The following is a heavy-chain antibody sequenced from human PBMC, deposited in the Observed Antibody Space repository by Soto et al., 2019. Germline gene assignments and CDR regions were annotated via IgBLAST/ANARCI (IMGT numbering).Heavy chain of an antibody. D-gene: IGHD2-2*01. CDR1: GGSISSGGYY. Sequence: SETLSLTCTVSGGSISSGGYYWSWIRQHPGKGLEWIGYIYYSGSTYYNPSLKSRVTISVDTSKNQFSLKLSSVTAADTAVYYCARRYCSSTSCHPRAGNWFDPWGQGTLVTVSS. V-gene: IGHV4-31*03. CDR2: IYYSGST. CDR3: ARRYCSSTSCHPRAGNWFDP. J-gene: IGHJ5*02.